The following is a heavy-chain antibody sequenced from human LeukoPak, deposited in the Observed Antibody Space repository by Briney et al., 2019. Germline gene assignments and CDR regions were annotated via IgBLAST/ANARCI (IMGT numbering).Heavy chain of an antibody. D-gene: IGHD2-15*01. CDR2: ISGSGTTV. CDR3: VRGGGYCSGGRCYGTNDAFDI. CDR1: EFTFRSYE. Sequence: GGSLRLSCGASEFTFRSYEMNWVRQVPGKGLEWVSHISGSGTTVYYVDSVKGRFTISRDNAKNALYLQMNSLRVEDTAVYHCVRGGGYCSGGRCYGTNDAFDIWGQGTMVTVSS. J-gene: IGHJ3*02. V-gene: IGHV3-48*03.